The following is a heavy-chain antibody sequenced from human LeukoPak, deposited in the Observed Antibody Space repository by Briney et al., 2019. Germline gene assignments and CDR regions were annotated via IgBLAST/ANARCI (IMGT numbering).Heavy chain of an antibody. V-gene: IGHV1-2*02. Sequence: KVSGKASGYTFTDYFMHWVRQAPGQGLEWMGWSNPNSGATNSAQKFQGRVTMTRDTATSTAYMELTRLTSDDTAVYHCARGSNWGLDYWGQGTLVTVSS. CDR2: SNPNSGAT. J-gene: IGHJ4*02. CDR3: ARGSNWGLDY. CDR1: GYTFTDYF. D-gene: IGHD7-27*01.